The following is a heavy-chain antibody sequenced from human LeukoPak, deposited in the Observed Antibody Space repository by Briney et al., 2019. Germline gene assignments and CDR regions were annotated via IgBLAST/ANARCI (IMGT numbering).Heavy chain of an antibody. V-gene: IGHV3-30*02. D-gene: IGHD3-22*01. J-gene: IGHJ4*02. CDR3: AKDDSSGYYPPMAFDY. CDR1: GFSFSKYG. CDR2: IRYDGSNK. Sequence: PGGSLRLSCVASGFSFSKYGMHWVRQAPGKGLEWVAFIRYDGSNKYYADSVKGRFTISRDNSKNTLYLQMNSLRAEDTAVYYCAKDDSSGYYPPMAFDYWGQGTLVTVSS.